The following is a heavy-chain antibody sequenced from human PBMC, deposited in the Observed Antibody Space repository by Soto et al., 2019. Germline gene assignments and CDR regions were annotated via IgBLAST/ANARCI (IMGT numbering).Heavy chain of an antibody. J-gene: IGHJ4*02. D-gene: IGHD1-26*01. Sequence: ASVKVSCKASGYTFTSHVMHWVRQAPGQRLEWMGWVNGGNGNTKYSQRFQGRVTISRDTSATTAYMELSRLTSEDKAVYYCARDSGKVGPSCDLDYWGQGNLVTVS. CDR1: GYTFTSHV. CDR2: VNGGNGNT. CDR3: ARDSGKVGPSCDLDY. V-gene: IGHV1-3*01.